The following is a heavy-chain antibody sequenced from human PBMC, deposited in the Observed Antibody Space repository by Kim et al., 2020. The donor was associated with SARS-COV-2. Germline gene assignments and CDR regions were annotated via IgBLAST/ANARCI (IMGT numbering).Heavy chain of an antibody. CDR2: K. V-gene: IGHV3-30*02. D-gene: IGHD6-13*01. J-gene: IGHJ4*02. CDR3: AKELGQQLGDY. Sequence: KYYADSVQGRFTTSRDNSQNPLYLQMNSLRAEDTAVYYCAKELGQQLGDYWGQGTLVTVSS.